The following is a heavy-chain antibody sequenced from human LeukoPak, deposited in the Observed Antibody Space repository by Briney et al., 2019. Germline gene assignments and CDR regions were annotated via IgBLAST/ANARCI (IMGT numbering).Heavy chain of an antibody. V-gene: IGHV4-39*01. CDR1: GGSISSSSYY. J-gene: IGHJ4*02. CDR2: IYYSGST. CDR3: ATNYDFWSGYNDY. D-gene: IGHD3-3*01. Sequence: SETLSLTCTVSGGSISSSSYYWGWIRQPPGKGLEWIGSIYYSGSTYYNPSLKSRVTISVDTSKNQFSLKLSSVTAADTAVYYCATNYDFWSGYNDYWGQGTLATVSS.